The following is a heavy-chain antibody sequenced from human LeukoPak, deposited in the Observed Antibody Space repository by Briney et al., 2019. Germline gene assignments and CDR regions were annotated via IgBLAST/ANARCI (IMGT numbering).Heavy chain of an antibody. CDR2: ISSSSSYI. D-gene: IGHD1-26*01. J-gene: IGHJ6*03. CDR1: GFTFSSYS. CDR3: ARTHYYVKYYYYYYMDV. Sequence: GGSLRLSCAASGFTFSSYSMNWVRQAPGKGLEWVSSISSSSSYIYYADSVKGRFTISRDNAKNSLYLQMNSLRAEDTAVYYCARTHYYVKYYYYYYMDVWGKGTTVTVSS. V-gene: IGHV3-21*01.